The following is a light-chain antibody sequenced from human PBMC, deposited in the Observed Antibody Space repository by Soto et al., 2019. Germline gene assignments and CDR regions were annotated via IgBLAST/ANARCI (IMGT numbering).Light chain of an antibody. CDR3: QQYGSSPMT. J-gene: IGKJ5*01. Sequence: ASQSVSSNYLAWYQQKPGQAPRLLIYGASSRATGIPDRFSGSGSGTDFTLTISRLEPEDFAVYYCQQYGSSPMTFGQGTRLEIK. CDR2: GAS. V-gene: IGKV3-20*01. CDR1: QSVSSNY.